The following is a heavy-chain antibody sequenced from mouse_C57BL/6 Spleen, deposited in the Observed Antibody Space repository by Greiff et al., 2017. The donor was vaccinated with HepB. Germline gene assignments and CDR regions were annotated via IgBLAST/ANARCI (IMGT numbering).Heavy chain of an antibody. CDR2: ISDGGSYT. J-gene: IGHJ2*01. Sequence: DVKLVESGGGLVKPGGSLKLSCAASGFTFSSYAMSWVRQTPEKRLEWVATISDGGSYTYYPDNVKGRFTISRDNAKNNLYLQMSHLKSEDTAMYYCARDALLRYFDYWGQGTTLTVSS. V-gene: IGHV5-4*01. CDR1: GFTFSSYA. D-gene: IGHD1-1*01. CDR3: ARDALLRYFDY.